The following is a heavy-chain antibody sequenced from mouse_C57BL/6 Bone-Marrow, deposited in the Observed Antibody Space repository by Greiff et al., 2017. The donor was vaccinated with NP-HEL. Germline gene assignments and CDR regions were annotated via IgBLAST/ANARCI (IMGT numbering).Heavy chain of an antibody. Sequence: QVQLKQPGAELVKPGASVKLSCKASGYTFTSYWMQWVKQRPGQGLEWIGEIDPSDSYTNYNQKLKGKGTLTRDTSSSTSYMQLSSLTSKDSAVYYCARETGYAMDYWGQGTSVTVSS. CDR2: IDPSDSYT. CDR1: GYTFTSYW. V-gene: IGHV1-50*01. J-gene: IGHJ4*01. D-gene: IGHD4-1*01. CDR3: ARETGYAMDY.